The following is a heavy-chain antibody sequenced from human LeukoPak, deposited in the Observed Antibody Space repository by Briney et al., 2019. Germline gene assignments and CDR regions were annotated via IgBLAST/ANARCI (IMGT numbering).Heavy chain of an antibody. J-gene: IGHJ6*04. CDR3: ARGPRGYCSSTSCYYYGMDV. V-gene: IGHV4-34*01. Sequence: SETLSLTCAVYGGSFSGYYWSWIRQPPGKRLEWIGEINHSGSTNYNPSLKSRVTISVDTSKNQFSLKLSSVTAADTAVYYCARGPRGYCSSTSCYYYGMDVWGKGTTVTVSS. D-gene: IGHD2-2*01. CDR1: GGSFSGYY. CDR2: INHSGST.